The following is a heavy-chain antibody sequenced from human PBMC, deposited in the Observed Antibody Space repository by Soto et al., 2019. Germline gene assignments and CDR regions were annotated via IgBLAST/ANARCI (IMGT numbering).Heavy chain of an antibody. J-gene: IGHJ4*02. D-gene: IGHD2-8*01. Sequence: GVPAEVCSKASGYTINSYAMRWVRQAPGQGLEWMGWISVYNGNTNYAQKVQGRVTMTTDTSTSTAYMELRSLRSDDTAVYYCARDGRNGGYFDYWGQGTVVTVSS. V-gene: IGHV1-18*01. CDR3: ARDGRNGGYFDY. CDR1: GYTINSYA. CDR2: ISVYNGNT.